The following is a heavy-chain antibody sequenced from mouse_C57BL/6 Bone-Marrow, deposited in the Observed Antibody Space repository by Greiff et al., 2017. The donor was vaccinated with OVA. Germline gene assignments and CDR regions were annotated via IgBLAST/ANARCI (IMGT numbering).Heavy chain of an antibody. CDR3: ATRMDY. CDR1: GYTFTRSG. Sequence: VQRVESGAELARPGASVKLSCKASGYTFTRSGLSWVKQRTGQGLEWIGELYPRSGNSYPTEKFKGKAPLTADKSSSTAYMELRSLTSEDSAVYFCATRMDYWGQGTSVTVSS. CDR2: LYPRSGNS. V-gene: IGHV1-81*01. J-gene: IGHJ4*01.